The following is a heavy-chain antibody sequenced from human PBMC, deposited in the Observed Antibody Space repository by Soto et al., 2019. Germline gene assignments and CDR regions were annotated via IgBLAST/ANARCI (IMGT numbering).Heavy chain of an antibody. CDR3: AKDQQGEQQLVLLFDY. V-gene: IGHV3-30*18. Sequence: GGSLRLSCAASGFTFSSYGMHWVRQAPGKGLEWVAVISYDGSNKYYADSVKGRFTISRDNSKNTLYLQMNSLRAEDTAVYYCAKDQQGEQQLVLLFDYWGQGTPVTVSS. D-gene: IGHD6-13*01. J-gene: IGHJ4*02. CDR1: GFTFSSYG. CDR2: ISYDGSNK.